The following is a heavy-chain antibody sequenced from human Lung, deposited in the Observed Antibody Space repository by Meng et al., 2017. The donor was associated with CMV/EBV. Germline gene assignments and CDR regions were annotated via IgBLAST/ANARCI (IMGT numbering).Heavy chain of an antibody. D-gene: IGHD6-19*01. J-gene: IGHJ4*02. CDR3: ARTQWHVGYFDN. V-gene: IGHV4-39*07. Sequence: SEPLSSTFTPLLGPISSGSYYWGWLRRPPAKGLEWIGSIHYTGSTYYNPSLKTRVSISEDTSKNEFSLTLTSVIAANTAVYYCARTQWHVGYFDNWGQGTLVTGSS. CDR1: LGPISSGSYY. CDR2: IHYTGST.